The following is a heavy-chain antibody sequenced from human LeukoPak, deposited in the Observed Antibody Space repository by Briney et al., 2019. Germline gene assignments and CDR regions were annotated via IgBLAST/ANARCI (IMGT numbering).Heavy chain of an antibody. D-gene: IGHD3-22*01. CDR1: GGSISSYY. CDR3: ARDRRYYDGSGGYYYYYGMDV. V-gene: IGHV4-59*01. Sequence: SETLSLTCTVSGGSISSYYWSWIRQPPGKGLEWIWYIYYSGSTNYNPSLKSRVTISVDTSKNQFSLKLSSVTAADTAVYYCARDRRYYDGSGGYYYYYGMDVWAQGTTVTVSS. J-gene: IGHJ6*02. CDR2: IYYSGST.